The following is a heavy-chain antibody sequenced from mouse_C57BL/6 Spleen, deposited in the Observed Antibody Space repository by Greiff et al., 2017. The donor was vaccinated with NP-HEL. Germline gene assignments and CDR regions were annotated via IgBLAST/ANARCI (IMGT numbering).Heavy chain of an antibody. CDR3: ARWGLRREAWFAY. CDR2: INPNNGGT. D-gene: IGHD2-4*01. J-gene: IGHJ3*01. V-gene: IGHV1-18*01. Sequence: EVKLQESGPELVKPGASVKIPCKASGYTFTDYNMDWVKQSHGKSLEWIGDINPNNGGTIYNQKFKGKATLTVDKSSSTAYMELRSLTSEDTAVYYCARWGLRREAWFAYWGQGTLVTVSA. CDR1: GYTFTDYN.